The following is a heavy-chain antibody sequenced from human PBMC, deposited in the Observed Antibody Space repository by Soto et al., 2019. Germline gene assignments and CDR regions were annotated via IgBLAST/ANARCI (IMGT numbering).Heavy chain of an antibody. CDR2: LNPDSGDT. CDR3: ATGAPGILPGWTYVAPFDP. CDR1: GYTFSSYH. V-gene: IGHV1-8*01. D-gene: IGHD3-9*01. J-gene: IGHJ5*02. Sequence: ASVKVSCKASGYTFSSYHINWVRQATGQGLEWMGWLNPDSGDTGYSQKFRGRVTMTRNTSISKDYTEVSSLRFEDTAVYYCATGAPGILPGWTYVAPFDPVGQGTQVNVSS.